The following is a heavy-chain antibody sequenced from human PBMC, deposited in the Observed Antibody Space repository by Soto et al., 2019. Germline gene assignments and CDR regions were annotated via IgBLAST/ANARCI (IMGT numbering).Heavy chain of an antibody. CDR2: IWHDESNK. Sequence: QVQLVESGGGVVQPGRSLRLSCAASGFTFSSSGMHWVRQAPGKGLEWVAIIWHDESNKNYADSVKGRFTISRDNSKNTLYLQMNSLRAEDTAVYYCARDLAVGLVDYWGQGTLVTVSS. D-gene: IGHD6-19*01. J-gene: IGHJ4*02. V-gene: IGHV3-33*01. CDR3: ARDLAVGLVDY. CDR1: GFTFSSSG.